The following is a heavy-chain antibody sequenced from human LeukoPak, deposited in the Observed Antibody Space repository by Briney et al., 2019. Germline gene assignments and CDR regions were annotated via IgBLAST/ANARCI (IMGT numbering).Heavy chain of an antibody. CDR1: GFTFSSYA. CDR2: ISYDGSNK. CDR3: ARDVSNYYGSGSYYTSNYFDY. Sequence: PGRSLRLSCAASGFTFSSYAMHWVPQAPGKGLEWGAVISYDGSNKYYADSVKGRFTISRDNSKNTLYLQMNSLRAEDTAVYYCARDVSNYYGSGSYYTSNYFDYWGQGTLVTVSS. D-gene: IGHD3-10*01. J-gene: IGHJ4*02. V-gene: IGHV3-30*04.